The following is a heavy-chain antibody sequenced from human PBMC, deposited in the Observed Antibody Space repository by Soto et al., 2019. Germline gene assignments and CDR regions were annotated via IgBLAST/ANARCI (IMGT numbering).Heavy chain of an antibody. D-gene: IGHD2-8*01. V-gene: IGHV1-24*01. Sequence: AASVKVSYKVSGYTLTELSLHWVRQAPGKGLAWMGGFDPEDGETIYAQKFQGRVTMTEDTSTDTAYMELSSLRSEETAVYYCATPGPYCTNGVCLYYFDYWGQGTLVTVSS. CDR2: FDPEDGET. J-gene: IGHJ4*02. CDR1: GYTLTELS. CDR3: ATPGPYCTNGVCLYYFDY.